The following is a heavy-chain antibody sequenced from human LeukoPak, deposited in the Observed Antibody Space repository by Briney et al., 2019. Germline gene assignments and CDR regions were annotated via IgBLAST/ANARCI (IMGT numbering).Heavy chain of an antibody. CDR3: AKVPSSSWYLSWFDP. D-gene: IGHD6-13*01. CDR2: ISWNSGSI. V-gene: IGHV3-9*01. CDR1: GFTFDDYA. J-gene: IGHJ5*02. Sequence: GGSLRLSCAASGFTFDDYAMHWVRQAPGKGLEWVSGISWNSGSIGYADSVKGRFTISRDNAKNSLYLQMNSLRAEDTALYYCAKVPSSSWYLSWFDPWGQGTLVTVSS.